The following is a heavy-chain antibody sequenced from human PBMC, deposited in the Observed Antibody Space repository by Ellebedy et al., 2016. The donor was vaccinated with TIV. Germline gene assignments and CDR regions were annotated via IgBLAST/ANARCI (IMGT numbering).Heavy chain of an antibody. D-gene: IGHD2-15*01. CDR3: ARTSDCSGGSCNDYYYGMDV. CDR1: GYTFTSYG. V-gene: IGHV1-46*01. CDR2: IHPGEGST. Sequence: AASVKVSCKTSGYTFTSYGISWVRQAPGQGLEWMGIIHPGEGSTDYAQKFQGRVTMTRDTSTSTVYMELSSLRSEDTAVYYCARTSDCSGGSCNDYYYGMDVWGHGTTVTVSS. J-gene: IGHJ6*02.